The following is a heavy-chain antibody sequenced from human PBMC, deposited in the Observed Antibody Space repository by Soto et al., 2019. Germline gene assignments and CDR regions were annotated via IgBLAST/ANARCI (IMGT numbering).Heavy chain of an antibody. J-gene: IGHJ4*02. Sequence: PGGSVWICCAAGGFTFGGGSMICVRQAPGKGLEWVSSISSGSSFVSYADSVKGRFTVSRDNAKNSLFLQMNSLRADDTAVYYSVPGGGDLAVTRSYWGQGTLVTISS. CDR1: GFTFGGGS. V-gene: IGHV3-21*01. CDR3: VPGGGDLAVTRSY. CDR2: ISSGSSFV. D-gene: IGHD6-19*01.